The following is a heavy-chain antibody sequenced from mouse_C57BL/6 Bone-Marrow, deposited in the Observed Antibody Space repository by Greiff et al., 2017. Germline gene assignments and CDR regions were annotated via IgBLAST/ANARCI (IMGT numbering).Heavy chain of an antibody. CDR2: INPYNGGT. J-gene: IGHJ3*01. Sequence: EVQLQQSGPVLVKPGASVKMSCKASGYTFTDYYMNWVKQSHGKSLEWIGVINPYNGGTSYNQKFKGKATLTVDKSSSTAYMELNSLTSEDSAVYYCAGDREGPYYYGSSPWFAYWGQGTLVTVSA. CDR3: AGDREGPYYYGSSPWFAY. V-gene: IGHV1-19*01. CDR1: GYTFTDYY. D-gene: IGHD1-1*01.